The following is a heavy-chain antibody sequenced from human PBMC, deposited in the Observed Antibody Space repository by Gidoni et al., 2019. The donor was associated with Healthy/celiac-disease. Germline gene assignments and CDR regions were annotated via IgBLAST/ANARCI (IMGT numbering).Heavy chain of an antibody. J-gene: IGHJ6*02. CDR3: ARIPGIWAPYYYGMDV. D-gene: IGHD1-20*01. CDR1: GFTFSSYW. CDR2: IKQDGSEK. V-gene: IGHV3-7*01. Sequence: EVQLVESGGGLVQPGGSLRLSCAASGFTFSSYWMSWVRQAPEKGLEWVANIKQDGSEKYYVDSVKGRFTISRDNAKNSLYLQMNSLRAEDTAVYYCARIPGIWAPYYYGMDVWGQGTTVTVSS.